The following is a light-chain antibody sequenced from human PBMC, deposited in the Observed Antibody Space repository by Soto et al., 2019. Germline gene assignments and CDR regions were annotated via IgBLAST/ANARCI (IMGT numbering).Light chain of an antibody. J-gene: IGLJ3*02. CDR3: QVWDSSSLWV. V-gene: IGLV3-21*04. Sequence: SYELTQPPSVSVAPGKTARITCGGNNIGSKSVHGYQQKPGQAPVLVIYYDSDRPSGIPERFSGSNSGNTATLTISRVEAGDEADYYCQVWDSSSLWVFGGGTKLTVL. CDR2: YDS. CDR1: NIGSKS.